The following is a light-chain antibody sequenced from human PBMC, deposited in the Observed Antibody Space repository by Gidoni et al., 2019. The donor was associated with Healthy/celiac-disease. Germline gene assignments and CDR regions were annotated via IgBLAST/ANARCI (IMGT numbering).Light chain of an antibody. CDR2: AAS. J-gene: IGKJ3*01. CDR3: QQSYSTLFT. V-gene: IGKV1-39*01. Sequence: DIQMTQSPSSLSASVGDRVTITCRASQSISSDLNWYQQKPGKAPKLLIYAASSLQSGGPSRFSGSGSGTDFTRTISSLQPEDVATYYCQQSYSTLFTFGPGTKVEIK. CDR1: QSISSD.